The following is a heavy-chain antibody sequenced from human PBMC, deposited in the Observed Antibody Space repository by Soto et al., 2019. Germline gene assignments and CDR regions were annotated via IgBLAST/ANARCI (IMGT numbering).Heavy chain of an antibody. Sequence: GASVKVSCKASGYTFISYAIHWVRQAPGQRLEWMGWINAGNGNTKYSQKFQGRVTITRGTSASTAYMELTSLRSEDTAVYYCARELQGLYYFDYWGQGTLVTVS. CDR1: GYTFISYA. CDR3: ARELQGLYYFDY. CDR2: INAGNGNT. J-gene: IGHJ4*02. D-gene: IGHD2-15*01. V-gene: IGHV1-3*01.